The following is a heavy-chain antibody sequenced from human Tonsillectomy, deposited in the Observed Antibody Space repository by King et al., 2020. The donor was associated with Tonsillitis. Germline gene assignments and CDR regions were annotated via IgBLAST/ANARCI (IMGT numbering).Heavy chain of an antibody. CDR2: VSYSGST. V-gene: IGHV4-39*01. J-gene: IGHJ6*02. Sequence: LQLQESGPGLVKPSETLSLSCTVSGASVSSSSYYWGWIRQPPGKGLEWIGSVSYSGSTYYNPSLKSRVTISVDKSKNQFSLRLISVTAADTAVYYCARSPTDIIVVVPFYYYGMDVWGQGTTLTVS. CDR3: ARSPTDIIVVVPFYYYGMDV. CDR1: GASVSSSSYY. D-gene: IGHD2-15*01.